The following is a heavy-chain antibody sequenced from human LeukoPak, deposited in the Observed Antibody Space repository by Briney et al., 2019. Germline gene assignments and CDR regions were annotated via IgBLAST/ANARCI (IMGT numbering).Heavy chain of an antibody. J-gene: IGHJ4*02. CDR2: IYYSGST. V-gene: IGHV4-39*01. Sequence: SETLSLTCTVSGGSISSSSYYWGWIRQPPGKGLEWIGSIYYSGSTYYNPSLKSRVTMSVDTSKNQFSLKLNSVTAADTAVYYCARLLGSSAYPNYFDCWGQGTLVTVSS. CDR3: ARLLGSSAYPNYFDC. CDR1: GGSISSSSYY. D-gene: IGHD3-16*01.